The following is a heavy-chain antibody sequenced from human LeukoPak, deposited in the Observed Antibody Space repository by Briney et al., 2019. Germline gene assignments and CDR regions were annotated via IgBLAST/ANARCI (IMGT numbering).Heavy chain of an antibody. J-gene: IGHJ4*02. Sequence: GGSLRLSCEASGFIFSNYGMHWVRQAPGKGLEWLALIWYDGQTKFYADSVKGRFTISRDNSGNTLFLHMTSLRVEDTAVYYCAKEWGRIAVAGGPGYWGQGALVTVSS. CDR1: GFIFSNYG. D-gene: IGHD6-19*01. V-gene: IGHV3-33*06. CDR2: IWYDGQTK. CDR3: AKEWGRIAVAGGPGY.